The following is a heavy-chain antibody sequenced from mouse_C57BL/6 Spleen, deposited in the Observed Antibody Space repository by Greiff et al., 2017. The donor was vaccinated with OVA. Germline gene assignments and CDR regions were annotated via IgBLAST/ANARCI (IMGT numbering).Heavy chain of an antibody. V-gene: IGHV1-69*01. CDR1: GYTFTSYW. D-gene: IGHD1-1*01. CDR2: IDPSDSYT. J-gene: IGHJ2*01. CDR3: ARGATVVAPDY. Sequence: VQLQESGAELVMPGASVKLSCKASGYTFTSYWMHWVKQRPGQGLEWIGEIDPSDSYTNYNQKFKGKSTLTVDKSSSTAYMQLSSLTSEDSAVYYCARGATVVAPDYWGQGTTLTVSS.